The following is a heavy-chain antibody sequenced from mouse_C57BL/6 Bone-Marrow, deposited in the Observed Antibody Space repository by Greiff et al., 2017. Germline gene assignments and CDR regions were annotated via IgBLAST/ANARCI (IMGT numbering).Heavy chain of an antibody. CDR2: IYPGSGST. CDR3: ARERYGNDGWYFDV. J-gene: IGHJ1*03. CDR1: GYTFTSYW. Sequence: VQLQQPGAELVKPGASVKMSCKASGYTFTSYWITWVKQRPGQGLEWIGDIYPGSGSTNYNEKFKSKATLTVDTSSSTAYMQLSSLTSEDSAVYYWARERYGNDGWYFDVGGTGATGTVSS. V-gene: IGHV1-55*01. D-gene: IGHD2-2*01.